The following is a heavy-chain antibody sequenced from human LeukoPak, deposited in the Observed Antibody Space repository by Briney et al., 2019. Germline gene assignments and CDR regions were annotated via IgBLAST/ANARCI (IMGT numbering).Heavy chain of an antibody. V-gene: IGHV4-59*01. D-gene: IGHD3-10*01. CDR3: ARVRSYYGSVTGKSYYFDY. CDR2: VSYNEGT. J-gene: IGHJ4*02. Sequence: PPETLSLTCTVSGGSISTYYWGWIRQPPGKGLEWIGYVSYNEGTNYNPSLKSRVTILVDTSKNQFSLKLSSVTAADTAVYYCARVRSYYGSVTGKSYYFDYWGQGTLVTVSS. CDR1: GGSISTYY.